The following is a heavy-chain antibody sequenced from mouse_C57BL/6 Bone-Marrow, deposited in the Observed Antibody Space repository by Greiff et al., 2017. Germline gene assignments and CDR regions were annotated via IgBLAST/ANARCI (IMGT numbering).Heavy chain of an antibody. D-gene: IGHD2-4*01. V-gene: IGHV5-12*01. Sequence: EVQLVASGGGLVQPGGSLKLSCAASGFTFSDYYMYWVRQTPEKRLEWVAYISNGGGSIYYPDTVKGRFTLSRDNSMNTLCLQMSRLKSEDTAMYYCARHGDYDYAMDYWGQGTSVTVSS. CDR2: ISNGGGSI. J-gene: IGHJ4*01. CDR1: GFTFSDYY. CDR3: ARHGDYDYAMDY.